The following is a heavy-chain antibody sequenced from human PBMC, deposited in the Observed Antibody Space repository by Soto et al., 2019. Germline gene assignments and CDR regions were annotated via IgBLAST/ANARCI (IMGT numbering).Heavy chain of an antibody. V-gene: IGHV1-58*01. CDR3: AAKSPHSGSYYYYYGMDV. CDR1: GFPFTSSG. D-gene: IGHD1-26*01. J-gene: IGHJ6*02. Sequence: SGKVSCKGSGFPFTSSGVEWVRPARGQSLLWIGWIVVGSGNTNYAQKFQERVTITRDMSTSTAYMELSSLRSEDTAVYYCAAKSPHSGSYYYYYGMDVWGQGTTVTVSS. CDR2: IVVGSGNT.